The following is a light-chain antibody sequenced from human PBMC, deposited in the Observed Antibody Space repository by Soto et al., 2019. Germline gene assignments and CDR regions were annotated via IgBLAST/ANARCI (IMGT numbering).Light chain of an antibody. CDR2: SNN. Sequence: QSVLTQPPSASGTPGQRVTISCSGGNPDIGSNFVYWYQQVPGTAPKLLIYSNNQRPSGVPDRFSASKSGTSASLAISGLRSEDEAAYYCAAWDDSLSAWVFGGGTKVTVL. J-gene: IGLJ3*02. CDR3: AAWDDSLSAWV. V-gene: IGLV1-47*02. CDR1: NPDIGSNF.